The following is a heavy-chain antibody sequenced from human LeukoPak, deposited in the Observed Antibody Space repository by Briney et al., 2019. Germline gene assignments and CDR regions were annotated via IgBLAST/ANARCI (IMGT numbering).Heavy chain of an antibody. J-gene: IGHJ4*02. CDR1: GGSFSGYY. CDR3: ARGGVSRRTYYYDSSGYRPFDY. V-gene: IGHV4-34*01. Sequence: SETLSLTCAVYGGSFSGYYWSWIRQPPGKGLEWIGEINHSGSTNYNPSLKSRVTISVDTSKNQFSLKLSFVTAADTAVYYCARGGVSRRTYYYDSSGYRPFDYWGQGTLVTVSS. CDR2: INHSGST. D-gene: IGHD3-22*01.